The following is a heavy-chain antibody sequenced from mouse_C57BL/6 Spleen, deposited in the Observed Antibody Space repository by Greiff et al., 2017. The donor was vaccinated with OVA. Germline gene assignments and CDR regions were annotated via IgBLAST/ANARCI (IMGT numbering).Heavy chain of an antibody. J-gene: IGHJ2*01. V-gene: IGHV1-7*01. CDR2: INPSSGYT. D-gene: IGHD1-1*01. CDR3: AREGMTTVVDY. Sequence: VQLQQSGAELAKPGASVKLSCKASGFTFTSYWMHWVKQRPGQGLEWIGYINPSSGYTKYNQKFKDKATLTADKSTSTAYMQLSSLTYEDAAVYYCAREGMTTVVDYWGQGTTLTVSS. CDR1: GFTFTSYW.